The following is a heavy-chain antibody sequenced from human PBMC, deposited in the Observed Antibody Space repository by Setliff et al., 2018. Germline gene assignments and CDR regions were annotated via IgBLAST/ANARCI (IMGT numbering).Heavy chain of an antibody. CDR2: ISSSSSTI. D-gene: IGHD5-12*01. Sequence: PGGSLRLSCAASGFTFSSYSMNWVRRAPGKGLEWVSYISSSSSTIYYADSVKGRFTISRDNAKNSLYLQMNSLRAEDTAVYYCARVYSGYDPNHYFDYWGQGTLVTVSS. CDR1: GFTFSSYS. V-gene: IGHV3-48*01. J-gene: IGHJ4*02. CDR3: ARVYSGYDPNHYFDY.